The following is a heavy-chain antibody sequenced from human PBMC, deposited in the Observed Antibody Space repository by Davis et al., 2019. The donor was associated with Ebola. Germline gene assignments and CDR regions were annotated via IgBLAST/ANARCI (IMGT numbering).Heavy chain of an antibody. D-gene: IGHD5-18*01. J-gene: IGHJ4*02. CDR3: ARDAGFSYVLDS. CDR1: GFTFSIYS. Sequence: GESLKISCAASGFTFSIYSMNWVRQAPGKGLEWVSYISSVSSSIYYTDSVRGRFTISRDNAKNSLYLQMNSLRDEDTAVYYCARDAGFSYVLDSWGQGTLVTVSS. V-gene: IGHV3-48*02. CDR2: ISSVSSSI.